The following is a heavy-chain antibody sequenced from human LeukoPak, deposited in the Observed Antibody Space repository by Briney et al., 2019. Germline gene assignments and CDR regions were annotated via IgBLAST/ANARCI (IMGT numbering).Heavy chain of an antibody. J-gene: IGHJ4*02. CDR3: ARPSTSFLYFDY. V-gene: IGHV4-39*01. CDR1: GGSLSGGTYY. D-gene: IGHD2/OR15-2a*01. CDR2: IYYSGST. Sequence: SETLSLTCTVSGGSLSGGTYYWGWFRQPPGKGLEWIGTIYYSGSTYYNPSLKSRVTISVDTSKNQFSLKLTSMIAADTAVYFCARPSTSFLYFDYWGQGTLVTVSS.